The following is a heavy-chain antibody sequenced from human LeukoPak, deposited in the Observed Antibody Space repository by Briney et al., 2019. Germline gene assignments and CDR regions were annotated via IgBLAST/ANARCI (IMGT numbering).Heavy chain of an antibody. J-gene: IGHJ6*04. CDR1: GFTFSSYG. CDR2: ISYDGSNK. D-gene: IGHD4-17*01. V-gene: IGHV3-30*18. CDR3: AKDGDYGDYGSLSYYYYYGMDV. Sequence: GGSLRLSCAASGFTFSSYGMHWVRQAPGKGLEWVAVISYDGSNKYYADSVKGRFTISRDNSKNTLYLQMNSLRAEDTAVYYCAKDGDYGDYGSLSYYYYYGMDVWGKGTTVTVSS.